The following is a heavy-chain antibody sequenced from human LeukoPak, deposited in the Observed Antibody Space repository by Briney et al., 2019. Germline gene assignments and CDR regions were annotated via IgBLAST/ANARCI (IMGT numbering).Heavy chain of an antibody. CDR3: AELGITMIGGV. J-gene: IGHJ6*04. Sequence: EAGGSLRLSCAASGFTFSSYSMDWVRQAPGKGLEWVSYISSSSTTIHYADSVKGRFTISRDNAKNSLYLQMNSLRAEDTAVYYCAELGITMIGGVWGKGTTVTISS. CDR2: ISSSSTTI. CDR1: GFTFSSYS. D-gene: IGHD3-10*02. V-gene: IGHV3-48*04.